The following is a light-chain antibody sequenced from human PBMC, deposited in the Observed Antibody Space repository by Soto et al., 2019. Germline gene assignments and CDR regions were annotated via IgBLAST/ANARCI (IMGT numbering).Light chain of an antibody. CDR2: EVS. CDR1: SSDIGTYNC. J-gene: IGLJ2*01. Sequence: QSALTQPTSASGSPGQSVTISCTGTSSDIGTYNCVSWYQQHPGKAPKLMIYEVSKRPSGVPDRFSGSKSGNAASLTISGLQADDEADYYCSSYAGSSNFVVFGGGTKLTVL. V-gene: IGLV2-8*01. CDR3: SSYAGSSNFVV.